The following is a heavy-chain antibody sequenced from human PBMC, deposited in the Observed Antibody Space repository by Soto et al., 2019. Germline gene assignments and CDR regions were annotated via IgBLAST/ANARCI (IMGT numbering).Heavy chain of an antibody. V-gene: IGHV3-21*01. D-gene: IGHD3-10*01. Sequence: LRLSCAATGFTFSTYTMNWVRQAPGKGLEWISSISSGSSYIYYAGSVKGRFTISRDNAKNSLFLQMNSLRADDTAVYYCARDILSGGAYPDSWGQGTKVTVSS. CDR1: GFTFSTYT. J-gene: IGHJ5*01. CDR2: ISSGSSYI. CDR3: ARDILSGGAYPDS.